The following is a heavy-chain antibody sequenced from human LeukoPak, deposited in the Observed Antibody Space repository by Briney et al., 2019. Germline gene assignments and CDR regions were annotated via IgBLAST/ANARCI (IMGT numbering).Heavy chain of an antibody. CDR2: IYYSGST. Sequence: PSETLSLTCTVSGGSISSSSYYWGWIRQPPGKGLEWIGSIYYSGSTYYNPSLKSRVTISVDTSKNQFSLKLSSVTAADTAVYYCATLRASFSSSWYLDAFDIWGQGTMVTVSS. D-gene: IGHD6-13*01. V-gene: IGHV4-39*01. J-gene: IGHJ3*02. CDR3: ATLRASFSSSWYLDAFDI. CDR1: GGSISSSSYY.